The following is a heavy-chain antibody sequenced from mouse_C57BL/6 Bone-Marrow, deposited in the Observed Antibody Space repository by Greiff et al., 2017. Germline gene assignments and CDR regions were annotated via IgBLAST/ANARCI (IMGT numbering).Heavy chain of an antibody. V-gene: IGHV14-4*01. D-gene: IGHD2-1*01. J-gene: IGHJ3*01. Sequence: EVQLQQSGAELVRPGASVKLSCTASGFNIKDDYMHWVKQRPEQGLEWIGWIDPENGDTEYASKFQGKATITADTSSKPAYLQLSSLTCEDTAVYNCTTYYGNSAWFAYGGQGTRVTVSA. CDR3: TTYYGNSAWFAY. CDR1: GFNIKDDY. CDR2: IDPENGDT.